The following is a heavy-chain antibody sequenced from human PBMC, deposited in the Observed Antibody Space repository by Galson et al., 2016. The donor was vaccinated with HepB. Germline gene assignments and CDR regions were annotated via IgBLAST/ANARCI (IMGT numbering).Heavy chain of an antibody. Sequence: SLRLSCAASGFTFSDYGMHWVRQAPGKGLEWVGVIWHDGSEKYYAASVKGRFTMSVDTSKTQFSLKLSSVTAADTAVYYCARHSHTVGLDFWGQGTLVTVSS. CDR1: GFTFSDYG. CDR2: IWHDGSEK. V-gene: IGHV3-33*01. CDR3: ARHSHTVGLDF. J-gene: IGHJ4*02. D-gene: IGHD1-26*01.